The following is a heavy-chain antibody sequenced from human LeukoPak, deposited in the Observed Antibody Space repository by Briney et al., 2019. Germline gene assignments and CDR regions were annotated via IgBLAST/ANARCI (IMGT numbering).Heavy chain of an antibody. CDR3: ARDLSDSSSTTGGY. D-gene: IGHD6-6*01. J-gene: IGHJ4*02. Sequence: SVKASCKASGGTFSSYAISWVRQAPGQGLEWMGGIIPIFGTANYAQKFQGRVTITADESTSTAYMELSSLRSEDTAVYYCARDLSDSSSTTGGYWGQGTLVTVSS. CDR1: GGTFSSYA. CDR2: IIPIFGTA. V-gene: IGHV1-69*13.